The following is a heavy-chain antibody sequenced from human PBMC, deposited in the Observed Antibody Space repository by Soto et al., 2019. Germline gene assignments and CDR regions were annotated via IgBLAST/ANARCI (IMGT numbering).Heavy chain of an antibody. Sequence: SETLSLTCTVSGGSINSGGYYWSWIRQHPGKGLEWIGKIFYTGSTSYNPSLKSRVNISVDTSKNQFSLNLSSVTAADTAIYYCVSRQQQVALVEYWGQGTLVTVSS. V-gene: IGHV4-31*03. CDR3: VSRQQQVALVEY. CDR2: IFYTGST. CDR1: GGSINSGGYY. J-gene: IGHJ4*02. D-gene: IGHD6-13*01.